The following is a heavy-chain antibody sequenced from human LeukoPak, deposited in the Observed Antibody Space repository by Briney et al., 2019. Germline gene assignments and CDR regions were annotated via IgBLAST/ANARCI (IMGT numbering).Heavy chain of an antibody. CDR1: GFTFSNAW. CDR2: IKSKTGGGTT. CDR3: TTDPVVIDPPRVDY. D-gene: IGHD3-22*01. V-gene: IGHV3-15*01. Sequence: SGGSLRLSCAASGFTFSNAWMSWVRQAPGKGLEWVGRIKSKTGGGTTDYAAPVKGRFTISRDDSKNTLHLQMNSLKTEDTAVYYCTTDPVVIDPPRVDYWGQGTLVTVSS. J-gene: IGHJ4*02.